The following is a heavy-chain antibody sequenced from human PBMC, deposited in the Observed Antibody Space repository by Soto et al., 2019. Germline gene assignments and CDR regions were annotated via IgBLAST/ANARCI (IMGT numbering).Heavy chain of an antibody. Sequence: PSETLSLTRAISGGSISTIKWWTWVRQPPGKGLDWIGEIYQTGSTSYNSSLESRVTISIDKSKNQFSLKLRSVTAADTAVYYCARVSSSSAFGMDVWGQGTTVTVSS. D-gene: IGHD6-6*01. J-gene: IGHJ6*02. CDR3: ARVSSSSAFGMDV. V-gene: IGHV4-4*02. CDR2: IYQTGST. CDR1: GGSISTIKW.